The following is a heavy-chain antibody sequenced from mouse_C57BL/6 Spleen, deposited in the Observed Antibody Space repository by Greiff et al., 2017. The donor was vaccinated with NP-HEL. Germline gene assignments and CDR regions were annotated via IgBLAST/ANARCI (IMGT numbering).Heavy chain of an antibody. V-gene: IGHV6-6*01. Sequence: EVQGVESGGGLVQPGGSMKLSCASSGFTFRDAWMDWVRQSPEKGLEWVAEIRNKANNHATYYAESVKGRFTIARDDSKSSVYLQMNSLRAEDTGIYYCRVGLFDYWGQGTTLTVSS. D-gene: IGHD4-1*01. J-gene: IGHJ2*01. CDR1: GFTFRDAW. CDR2: IRNKANNHAT. CDR3: RVGLFDY.